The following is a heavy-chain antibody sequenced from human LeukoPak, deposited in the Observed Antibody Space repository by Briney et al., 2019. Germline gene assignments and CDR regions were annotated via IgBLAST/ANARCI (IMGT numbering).Heavy chain of an antibody. Sequence: SETLSLTCSVSGYSISSAYYWGWIRQPPGKGLEWIGTMYHSGSTNYNPSLKSRVTISVDTSKNQFSLKLSSVTAADTAVYYCARGHRGGGSYSYYYYYMDVWGKGTTVTVSS. J-gene: IGHJ6*03. CDR2: MYHSGST. V-gene: IGHV4-38-2*02. CDR1: GYSISSAYY. D-gene: IGHD1-26*01. CDR3: ARGHRGGGSYSYYYYYMDV.